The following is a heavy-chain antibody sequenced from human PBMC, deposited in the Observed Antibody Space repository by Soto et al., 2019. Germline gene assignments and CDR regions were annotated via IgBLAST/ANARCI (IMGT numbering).Heavy chain of an antibody. V-gene: IGHV1-18*01. CDR1: SYTFTSYG. D-gene: IGHD2-2*01. CDR2: ISAYNGNT. J-gene: IGHJ4*02. Sequence: QVQLVQSGVEVKKPGASVKVSCKASSYTFTSYGITWVRRAPGQGLEWMGWISAYNGNTNYAQKLQGRVTMTTDTSTSSAYMELRSLRSDDTAIYYCARDTSNYFDYWGQGTLVTVSS. CDR3: ARDTSNYFDY.